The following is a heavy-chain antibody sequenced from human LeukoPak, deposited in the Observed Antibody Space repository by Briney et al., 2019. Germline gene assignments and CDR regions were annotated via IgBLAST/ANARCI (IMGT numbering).Heavy chain of an antibody. Sequence: GGSLRLSCAASGFTFSSYWMHWVRQAPGKGLVWVSRVNSDGSSTSYADSVKGRFTISRDNAKNTLYLQMNSLRAEDTAVYYCARDRGWLQLGLDYWGQGTLVTVSS. CDR1: GFTFSSYW. J-gene: IGHJ4*02. CDR3: ARDRGWLQLGLDY. V-gene: IGHV3-74*01. CDR2: VNSDGSST. D-gene: IGHD5-24*01.